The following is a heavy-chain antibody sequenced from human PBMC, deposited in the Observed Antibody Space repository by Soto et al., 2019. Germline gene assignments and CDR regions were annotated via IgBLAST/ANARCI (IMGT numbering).Heavy chain of an antibody. CDR1: GGSFSGYY. CDR2: INHSGST. CDR3: ARAEGWLRFDLGLHYYYGMDV. D-gene: IGHD5-12*01. Sequence: SETLSLTCAVYGGSFSGYYWSWIRQPPGKGLEWIGEINHSGSTNYNPSLKSRVTISVDTSKNQFSLKLSSVTAADTAVYYCARAEGWLRFDLGLHYYYGMDVWGQGTTVTVSS. V-gene: IGHV4-34*01. J-gene: IGHJ6*02.